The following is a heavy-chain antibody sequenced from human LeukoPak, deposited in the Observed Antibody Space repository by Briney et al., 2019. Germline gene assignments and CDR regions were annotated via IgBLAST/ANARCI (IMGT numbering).Heavy chain of an antibody. J-gene: IGHJ5*02. V-gene: IGHV3-30*04. CDR3: ARQNYYGSGSFDP. Sequence: GGSLRLSCAASGFTFSSYAMHWVRQAPGKGLEWVAVISYDGSNKYYADSVKGRFTISRDNSKNTLYLQMNSLRAEDTAVYYCARQNYYGSGSFDPWGQGTLVTVSS. CDR2: ISYDGSNK. D-gene: IGHD3-10*01. CDR1: GFTFSSYA.